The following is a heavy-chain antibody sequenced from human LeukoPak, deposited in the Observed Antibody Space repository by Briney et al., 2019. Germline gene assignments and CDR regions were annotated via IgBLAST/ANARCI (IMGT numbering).Heavy chain of an antibody. V-gene: IGHV3-64*01. Sequence: PGGSLRLSCAASGFTFSSYAMHWVRQAPGKGLEYVSAISSNGGSTYYANSVKGRFTISRDNSKNTLYLQMGSLRAEDMAVYYCAKVAVVTKAIPDYWGQGTLVTVSS. D-gene: IGHD4-23*01. CDR2: ISSNGGST. CDR1: GFTFSSYA. J-gene: IGHJ4*02. CDR3: AKVAVVTKAIPDY.